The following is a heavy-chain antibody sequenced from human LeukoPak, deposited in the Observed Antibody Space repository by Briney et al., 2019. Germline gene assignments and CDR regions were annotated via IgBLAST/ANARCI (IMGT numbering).Heavy chain of an antibody. J-gene: IGHJ3*02. V-gene: IGHV3-73*01. D-gene: IGHD6-19*01. CDR1: GFTFSGSA. Sequence: GGSLRLSCAASGFTFSGSAMHWVRQASGKGLEWVGRIRSKANSYATAYAASVKGRFTISRDDSKNTAYLQMNSLKTEDTAVYYCTRPSQQWPDEYDAFDIWGQGTMVTVSS. CDR3: TRPSQQWPDEYDAFDI. CDR2: IRSKANSYAT.